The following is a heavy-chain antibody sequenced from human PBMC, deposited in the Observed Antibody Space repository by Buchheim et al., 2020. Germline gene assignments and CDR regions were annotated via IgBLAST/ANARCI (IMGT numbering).Heavy chain of an antibody. CDR2: ISYDGSNK. CDR3: AKAGYYDFRSGYRDQVWYFDL. Sequence: QVQLVESGGGVVQPGRSLRLSCAASGFTFSSYGMHWVRQAPGKGLEWVAVISYDGSNKYYADSVKGRFTISRDNSKNTLYLQMNSLRAEDTAVYYCAKAGYYDFRSGYRDQVWYFDLWGRGTL. CDR1: GFTFSSYG. J-gene: IGHJ2*01. D-gene: IGHD3-3*01. V-gene: IGHV3-30*18.